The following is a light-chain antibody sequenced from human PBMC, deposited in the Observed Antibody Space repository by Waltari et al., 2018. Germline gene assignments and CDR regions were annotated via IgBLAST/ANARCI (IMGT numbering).Light chain of an antibody. CDR3: QQYDTYPWT. J-gene: IGKJ1*01. Sequence: DIPMTQSPSTLSASVGDRVTITCRASQNIKNWLTWYQQKPGKAPNLLIYKASSLQSGVPSRFSGSGSGTEFALTISSLQPDDFATYYCQQYDTYPWTFGHGTKVEIK. CDR1: QNIKNW. V-gene: IGKV1-5*03. CDR2: KAS.